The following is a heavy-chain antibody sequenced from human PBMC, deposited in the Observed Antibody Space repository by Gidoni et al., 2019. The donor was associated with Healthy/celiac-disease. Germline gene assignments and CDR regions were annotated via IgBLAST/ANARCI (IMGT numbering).Heavy chain of an antibody. CDR3: ARGGVVTAMRAEYFQH. D-gene: IGHD2-21*02. J-gene: IGHJ1*01. CDR1: GGSVSRGSYY. CDR2: IYYSGST. V-gene: IGHV4-61*01. Sequence: QVQLQESGPGLVKPSETLSLTCTVSGGSVSRGSYYWSWIRQPPGKGLEWIGYIYYSGSTNYNPSLKSRVTISGDTSKNQFSLKLSSVTAADTAVYYCARGGVVTAMRAEYFQHWGQGTLVTVSS.